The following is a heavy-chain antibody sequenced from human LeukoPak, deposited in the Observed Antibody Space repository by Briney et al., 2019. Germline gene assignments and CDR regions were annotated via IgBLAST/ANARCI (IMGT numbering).Heavy chain of an antibody. CDR3: LRENHDSGWSFDY. V-gene: IGHV3-7*01. CDR2: INQGGSEK. D-gene: IGHD3-22*01. Sequence: GGSLRLSCSAPGFTFSSYGMNWVRQAPGKGLEWVANINQGGSEKYYVDSVKGRFTISRDNAKNSLYLEMNSLRAEDTAVYYCLRENHDSGWSFDYWGQGALVTVSS. J-gene: IGHJ4*02. CDR1: GFTFSSYG.